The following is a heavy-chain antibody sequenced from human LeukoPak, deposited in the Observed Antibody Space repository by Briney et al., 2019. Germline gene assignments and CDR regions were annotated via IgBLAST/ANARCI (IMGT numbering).Heavy chain of an antibody. CDR1: GYTFTSYY. J-gene: IGHJ5*02. D-gene: IGHD1-26*01. Sequence: ASVKVSCKASGYTFTSYYVHWVRQAPGQGLEWMGVLNPSGGFTAYEQNFQGRVTITWDMSTSTVYMDMSSLRSEDTAVYYCARSYSGSYREDYFDPWGQGTLVTVSS. CDR3: ARSYSGSYREDYFDP. V-gene: IGHV1-46*01. CDR2: LNPSGGFT.